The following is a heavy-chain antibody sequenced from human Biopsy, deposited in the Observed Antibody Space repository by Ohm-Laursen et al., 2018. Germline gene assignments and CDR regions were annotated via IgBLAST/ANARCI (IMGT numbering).Heavy chain of an antibody. CDR1: GFNFSAYG. D-gene: IGHD3-10*01. CDR3: VTDRLDDITKVRGIMTD. V-gene: IGHV3-33*01. CDR2: TWDDSSHQ. J-gene: IGHJ4*02. Sequence: SLRLSCAASGFNFSAYGMHWVRQAPDKGLEWVALTWDDSSHQYYADSVKGRFTISRDNSKNSLYLHINTLRVEDTAVYYCVTDRLDDITKVRGIMTDWGQGTLVIVSS.